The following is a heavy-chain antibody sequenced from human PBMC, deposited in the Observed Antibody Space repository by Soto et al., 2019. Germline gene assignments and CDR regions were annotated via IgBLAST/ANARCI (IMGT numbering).Heavy chain of an antibody. Sequence: QVQLQESGPGLVKPSQTLSLTCTVSGGSISSGGYYWSWIRQHPGKGLEWIGYIYYSGSTYYNPSLKSRVTISVETSKNQFSLKLSSVTAADTAVYYCARGAGYYDSSGYDFDAFDIWGQGTMVTVSS. J-gene: IGHJ3*02. CDR1: GGSISSGGYY. V-gene: IGHV4-31*03. D-gene: IGHD3-22*01. CDR3: ARGAGYYDSSGYDFDAFDI. CDR2: IYYSGST.